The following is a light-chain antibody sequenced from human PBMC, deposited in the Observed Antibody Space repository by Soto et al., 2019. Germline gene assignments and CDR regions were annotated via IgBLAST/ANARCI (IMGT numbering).Light chain of an antibody. CDR1: QSVSSRY. CDR2: GAS. CDR3: QQYDSSPPTT. Sequence: LPRFRGHLSLSPCPAAPLSCRPIQSVSSRYLAWYQKKPGQAPRLLIYGASSRATGIPDRFSGSGSGTDFTLTIRRLEPEDFAVYYCQQYDSSPPTTFGQGTKVDIK. J-gene: IGKJ1*01. V-gene: IGKV3-20*01.